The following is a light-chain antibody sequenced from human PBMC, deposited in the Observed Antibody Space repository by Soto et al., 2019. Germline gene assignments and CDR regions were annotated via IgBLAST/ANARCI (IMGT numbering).Light chain of an antibody. Sequence: DIQMTQSPSTLSASVGDRVSITCRASQSTSTYLAWYQQKPGRAPQALIYRASSLESGVPSRFSGSGSGTGFTLTISSLLPDDFATYYCQQYNEYPYTFGQGTKLEIK. CDR1: QSTSTY. V-gene: IGKV1-5*03. CDR2: RAS. CDR3: QQYNEYPYT. J-gene: IGKJ2*01.